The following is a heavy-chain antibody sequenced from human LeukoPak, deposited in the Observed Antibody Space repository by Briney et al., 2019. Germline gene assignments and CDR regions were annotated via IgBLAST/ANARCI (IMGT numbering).Heavy chain of an antibody. CDR2: IYSGGST. J-gene: IGHJ6*02. Sequence: PGGSLRLSCAGSGFTVSSNYMSWVRQAPGKGLEWVSVIYSGGSTYYADSVKGRFTISRDNSKNTLYLQMDSLRAEDTAVYYCARVIPLGGSHYERTYYGMDVWGQGTTVTVFS. CDR3: ARVIPLGGSHYERTYYGMDV. D-gene: IGHD2-15*01. CDR1: GFTVSSNY. V-gene: IGHV3-53*01.